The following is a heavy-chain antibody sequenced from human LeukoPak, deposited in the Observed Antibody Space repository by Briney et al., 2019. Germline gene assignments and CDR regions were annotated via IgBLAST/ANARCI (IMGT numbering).Heavy chain of an antibody. V-gene: IGHV3-7*01. CDR1: GFTFSSYW. CDR2: IKQDGSEK. D-gene: IGHD6-19*01. CDR3: ARDEDSGIAVAGSFDY. Sequence: PGGSLRLSCAASGFTFSSYWMSWVRQAPGKGLEWLANIKQDGSEKYYVDSVKGRFTISRDNAKNSRYLQMNSLRAEDTAVYYCARDEDSGIAVAGSFDYWGQGTLVTVSS. J-gene: IGHJ4*02.